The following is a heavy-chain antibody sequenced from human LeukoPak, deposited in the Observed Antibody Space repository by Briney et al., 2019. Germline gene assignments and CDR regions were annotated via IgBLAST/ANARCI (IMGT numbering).Heavy chain of an antibody. CDR1: GYTFTGYY. Sequence: GASVKVSCKASGYTFTGYYMHWVRQAPGQGLEWMGRINPNSGGTNYAQNFQGRVTMTRDTSISTAYMELSRLRSDDTAVYYCASMRGAHDAFDIWGQGTMVTVSS. V-gene: IGHV1-2*06. J-gene: IGHJ3*02. D-gene: IGHD1-26*01. CDR3: ASMRGAHDAFDI. CDR2: INPNSGGT.